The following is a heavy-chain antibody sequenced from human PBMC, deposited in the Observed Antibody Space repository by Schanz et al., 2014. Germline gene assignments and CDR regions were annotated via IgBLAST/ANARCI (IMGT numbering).Heavy chain of an antibody. CDR3: ARGRGCTGGSCYSWFDL. J-gene: IGHJ5*02. CDR2: INPSGGST. D-gene: IGHD2-15*01. CDR1: GYTFTSDS. Sequence: QVQLVQSGAEVKKPGASVKVSCKASGYTFTSDSMHWVRQAPGQGLEWMGMINPSGGSTTYAQKFQGRVTMTRDTSMSTAYIELHILTSEDTAVYYCARGRGCTGGSCYSWFDLWGQGTLVTVAS. V-gene: IGHV1-46*01.